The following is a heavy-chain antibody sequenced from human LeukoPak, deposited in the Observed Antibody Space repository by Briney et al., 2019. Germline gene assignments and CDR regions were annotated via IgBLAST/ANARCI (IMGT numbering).Heavy chain of an antibody. J-gene: IGHJ5*02. V-gene: IGHV3-74*01. Sequence: QPGGSLRLACAASGFTFSSYWMHWVRQAPGKGLVWVSRTNTDGSSTSYADSVKGRFTISRDNAKNTLYLQMNSLRAEDTAVYYCAREAGDSSGWYPNWFDPWGQGTLVTVSS. CDR1: GFTFSSYW. CDR2: TNTDGSST. CDR3: AREAGDSSGWYPNWFDP. D-gene: IGHD6-19*01.